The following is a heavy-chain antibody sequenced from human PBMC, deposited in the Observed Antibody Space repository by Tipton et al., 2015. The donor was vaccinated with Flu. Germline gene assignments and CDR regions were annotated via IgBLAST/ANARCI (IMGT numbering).Heavy chain of an antibody. CDR2: IYTTGST. V-gene: IGHV4-61*02. Sequence: LRLSCTVSGGSISSGSYYWSWIRQPAGKGLEWIGRIYTTGSTNYNPSLKSRVTISADTSKNKFSLELRSVTAADTAVYYRARIYYYGSGDYYLDSWGQGTLVTVSS. CDR1: GGSISSGSYY. J-gene: IGHJ4*02. CDR3: ARIYYYGSGDYYLDS. D-gene: IGHD3-10*01.